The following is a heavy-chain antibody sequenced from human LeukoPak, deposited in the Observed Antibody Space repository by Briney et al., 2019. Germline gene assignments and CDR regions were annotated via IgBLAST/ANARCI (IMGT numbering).Heavy chain of an antibody. CDR3: ATHDYGDYGPFFDY. CDR2: IKQDGSEK. D-gene: IGHD4-17*01. Sequence: GGSLRLSCAASGFPFSGYWMSWVRQAPGKGLEWVANIKQDGSEKYYVDSVKGRFTISRDNAKNSLYLQMNSLRAEDTAVYYCATHDYGDYGPFFDYWGQGTLVTVSS. J-gene: IGHJ4*02. CDR1: GFPFSGYW. V-gene: IGHV3-7*01.